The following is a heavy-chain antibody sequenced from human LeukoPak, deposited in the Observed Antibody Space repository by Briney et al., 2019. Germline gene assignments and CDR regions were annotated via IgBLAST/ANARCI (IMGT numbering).Heavy chain of an antibody. CDR2: ISSSSSNT. J-gene: IGHJ6*03. D-gene: IGHD3-10*01. Sequence: GGSLRLSCAASGFTFSSYSMNWVRQAPGKGLEWVSYISSSSSNTNYADSVKGRFTISRDNAKNSLYLQMNSLRAEDTAVYYCAKDSAFYYIDVWGKGTTVTVSS. V-gene: IGHV3-48*01. CDR1: GFTFSSYS. CDR3: AKDSAFYYIDV.